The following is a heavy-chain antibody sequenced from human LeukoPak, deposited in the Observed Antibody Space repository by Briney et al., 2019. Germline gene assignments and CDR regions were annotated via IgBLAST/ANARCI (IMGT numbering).Heavy chain of an antibody. Sequence: EASVKVSCKASGYTFTSYGFSWVRQAPGQGLEWMGWISAYNGNTNYAQNLQGRVTMTTDTSTSTAYMELRSLRSDDTAVYYCARDLQDTAMVTPKFDSWGQGTLVTVSS. CDR2: ISAYNGNT. J-gene: IGHJ4*02. D-gene: IGHD5-18*01. CDR1: GYTFTSYG. V-gene: IGHV1-18*01. CDR3: ARDLQDTAMVTPKFDS.